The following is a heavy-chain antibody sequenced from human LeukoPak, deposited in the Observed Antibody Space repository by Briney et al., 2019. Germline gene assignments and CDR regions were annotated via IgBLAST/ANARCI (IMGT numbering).Heavy chain of an antibody. CDR2: ISPYSGNT. Sequence: ASVKVSCKASGYTFTNYGISWLRQAPGQGLEWMGWISPYSGNTNYTQKLQGRVTMTTDTPTNTAYMELRSLRSDDTAVYYCARASPGIAARPYYFDYWGQGTLVTVSS. J-gene: IGHJ4*02. CDR1: GYTFTNYG. D-gene: IGHD6-6*01. V-gene: IGHV1-18*01. CDR3: ARASPGIAARPYYFDY.